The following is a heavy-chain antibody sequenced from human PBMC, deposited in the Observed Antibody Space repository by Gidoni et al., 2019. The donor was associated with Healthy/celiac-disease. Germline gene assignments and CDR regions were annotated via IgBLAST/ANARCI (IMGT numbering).Heavy chain of an antibody. CDR1: GGTFSSYA. Sequence: QVQLVQSGAEVKQPGSSVKVSCKASGGTFSSYAISWVRQAPGQGLEWMGGIIPICGTANYAQKFQGRVTMTADESTSTAYMELSSLRSEDTAVYYCGSTTVVTPNYYYYGMDVWGQGTTVTVSS. CDR2: IIPICGTA. J-gene: IGHJ6*02. V-gene: IGHV1-69*01. D-gene: IGHD4-17*01. CDR3: GSTTVVTPNYYYYGMDV.